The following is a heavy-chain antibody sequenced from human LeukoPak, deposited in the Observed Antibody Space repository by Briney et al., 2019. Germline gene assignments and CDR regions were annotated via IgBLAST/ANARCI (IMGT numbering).Heavy chain of an antibody. CDR2: IRSKAYGGTT. V-gene: IGHV3-49*04. J-gene: IGHJ4*02. D-gene: IGHD3-10*01. Sequence: GGSLRLSCTASGFTFGDYAMSWVRQAPGKGLEWVGFIRSKAYGGTTEYAASVKGRFTISRGDSKSIAYLQMNSLKTEDTAVYYCTRDTSGLLWFGEFDYWGQGTLVTVSS. CDR3: TRDTSGLLWFGEFDY. CDR1: GFTFGDYA.